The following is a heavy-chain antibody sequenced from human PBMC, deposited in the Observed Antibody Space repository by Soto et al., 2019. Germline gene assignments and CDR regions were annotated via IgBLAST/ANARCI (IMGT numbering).Heavy chain of an antibody. CDR1: GFIFNNYW. D-gene: IGHD5-12*01. Sequence: EVQLVEAGGGLVQPGGSLRLSCAASGFIFNNYWMSWVRQAPGKGLEWVANIKPDGSEKNYVDSVKGRFTISRDNAKNSLDLQVNSLTAEDTAVYYCASVAIWGQGTLVTVSS. CDR2: IKPDGSEK. V-gene: IGHV3-7*01. J-gene: IGHJ4*02. CDR3: ASVAI.